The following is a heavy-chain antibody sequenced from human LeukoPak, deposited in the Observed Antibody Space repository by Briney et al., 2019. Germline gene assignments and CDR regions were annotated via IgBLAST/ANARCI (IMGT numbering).Heavy chain of an antibody. Sequence: SETLSLTCTVSGGSISSYYWSWIRQPPGKGLEWIGYIYYSGSTYYNPSLKSRVTISVDTSKNQFSLKLSSVTAADTAVYYCARRGFSSSWYHPNGGNWFDPWGQGTLVTVSS. J-gene: IGHJ5*02. V-gene: IGHV4-59*08. CDR2: IYYSGST. CDR1: GGSISSYY. CDR3: ARRGFSSSWYHPNGGNWFDP. D-gene: IGHD6-13*01.